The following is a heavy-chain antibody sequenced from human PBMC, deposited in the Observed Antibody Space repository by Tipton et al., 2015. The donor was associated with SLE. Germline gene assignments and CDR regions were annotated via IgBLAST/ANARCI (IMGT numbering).Heavy chain of an antibody. CDR3: ARHDYDDNGYYLHYFDI. J-gene: IGHJ4*02. Sequence: TLSLTCAVSGFSISSGYYWGWIRQPPGEGLEWVGSIHQSGNTYFNPSLKSRVTMSMDTSKNQVFLRLSSVTAADTATYYCARHDYDDNGYYLHYFDIWGQGTLVTVSS. CDR2: IHQSGNT. V-gene: IGHV4-38-2*01. CDR1: GFSISSGYY. D-gene: IGHD3-22*01.